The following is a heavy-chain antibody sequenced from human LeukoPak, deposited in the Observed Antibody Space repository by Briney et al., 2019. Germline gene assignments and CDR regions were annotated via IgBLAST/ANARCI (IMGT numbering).Heavy chain of an antibody. CDR1: GGSISSYY. V-gene: IGHV4-59*01. CDR2: IFYSGSI. CDR3: ARLRIRSVLRDFYWSYNCFDP. J-gene: IGHJ5*02. Sequence: SETLSLTCTVSGGSISSYYWSWIRQPPGKGLEWIGYIFYSGSITYNPSLKSRVTISVDTSKTQFSLKLSSVTAADTAVYYCARLRIRSVLRDFYWSYNCFDPWGQGTLVTVSS. D-gene: IGHD3-9*01.